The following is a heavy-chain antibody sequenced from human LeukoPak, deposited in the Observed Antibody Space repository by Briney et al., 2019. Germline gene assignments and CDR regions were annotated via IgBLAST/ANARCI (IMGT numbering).Heavy chain of an antibody. V-gene: IGHV4-39*01. CDR1: GDSIIRSRYY. Sequence: SETLSLTCTVSGDSIIRSRYYWGWIRQPPGKGMEWFGSIYYSGSTYYNPSLKSRVTISVDTSKNQFSLKLSSVTAADTAIYYCARQGGYCSSTSCFPNYYYFYYYMDVWGKGTTVIVSS. CDR2: IYYSGST. J-gene: IGHJ6*03. D-gene: IGHD2-2*03. CDR3: ARQGGYCSSTSCFPNYYYFYYYMDV.